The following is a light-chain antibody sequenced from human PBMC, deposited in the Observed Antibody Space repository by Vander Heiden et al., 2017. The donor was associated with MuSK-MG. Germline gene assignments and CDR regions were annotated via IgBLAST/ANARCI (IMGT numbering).Light chain of an antibody. CDR1: QSVSNSY. J-gene: IGKJ2*01. V-gene: IGKV3-20*01. CDR2: GAS. CDR3: HQEGSSPYT. Sequence: EIVLTQSPGTLSLSQGERATLSCRASQSVSNSYLAWYQQKPGQAPRLLIYGASSRATGIPDRFSGSGSGTDFTLTISRLEPEDFAVYYCHQEGSSPYTFGQGTKLDIK.